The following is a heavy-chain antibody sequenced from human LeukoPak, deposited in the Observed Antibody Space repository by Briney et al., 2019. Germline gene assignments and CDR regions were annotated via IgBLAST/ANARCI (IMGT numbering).Heavy chain of an antibody. V-gene: IGHV4-4*07. D-gene: IGHD3-22*01. Sequence: SETLSLTCTVSGDSISTYYWDWIRQPAGKGLEWIGRIFSSGTTNYNPSLKSRVTMSVDTSKNQFFLRLNSVTAADTAVYFCARAGHYYDSSGYIFDYWGQGTLVTVSS. J-gene: IGHJ4*02. CDR1: GDSISTYY. CDR3: ARAGHYYDSSGYIFDY. CDR2: IFSSGTT.